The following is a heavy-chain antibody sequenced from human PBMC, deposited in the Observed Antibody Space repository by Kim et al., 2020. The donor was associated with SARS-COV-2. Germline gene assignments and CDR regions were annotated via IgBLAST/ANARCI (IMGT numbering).Heavy chain of an antibody. CDR1: AGTFSNYA. D-gene: IGHD5-18*01. Sequence: SVKVSCKDSAGTFSNYAISWVRQAPGQGLEWMGGIIPMFRTATYAQKFQGRVTITADESTSTAYMELRSLRSEDTAVYYCARDSVDTAMQEFWYFDLWGRGTLVMVSS. V-gene: IGHV1-69*13. CDR3: ARDSVDTAMQEFWYFDL. CDR2: IIPMFRTA. J-gene: IGHJ2*01.